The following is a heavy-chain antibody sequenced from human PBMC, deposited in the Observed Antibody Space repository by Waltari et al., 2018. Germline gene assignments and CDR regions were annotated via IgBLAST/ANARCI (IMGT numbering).Heavy chain of an antibody. CDR2: INHSGGT. J-gene: IGHJ5*02. V-gene: IGHV4-34*01. CDR3: ARSPGAYAGVRFDP. Sequence: QVQLQQWGAGLLKPSETLSLTCAVYGGSFSGYYWSWIRQPPGKGLEWIGEINHSGGTNYNPSLKSRVTISVDTSKNQFSLRLSSVTAADTAVYYCARSPGAYAGVRFDPWGQGTLVTVSS. CDR1: GGSFSGYY. D-gene: IGHD3-10*01.